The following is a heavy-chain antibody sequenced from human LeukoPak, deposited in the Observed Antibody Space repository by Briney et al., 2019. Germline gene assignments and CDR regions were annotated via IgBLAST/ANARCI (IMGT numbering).Heavy chain of an antibody. Sequence: SETLSLTCTVSGGSISSYYWSWIRQPPGKGLEWIGYIYTSGSTNYNPPLKSRVTISVDTSKNQFSLKLSSVTAADTAVYYCASYSTPRYYFDYWGQGTLVTVSS. D-gene: IGHD6-13*01. V-gene: IGHV4-4*09. J-gene: IGHJ4*02. CDR2: IYTSGST. CDR3: ASYSTPRYYFDY. CDR1: GGSISSYY.